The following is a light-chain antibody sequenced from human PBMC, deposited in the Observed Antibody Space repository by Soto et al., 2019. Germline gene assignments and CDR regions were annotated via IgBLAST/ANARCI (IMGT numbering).Light chain of an antibody. CDR2: SSS. J-gene: IGKJ1*01. V-gene: IGKV1-6*01. Sequence: IQITQSPSSLSASVGDRVTITCRASQGISNYFACYQQRPRTVPKLLIFSSSNLQSSVPSRFSGSGSGTDFTLTISSLQPEDFATYYCLQDYSYPRTFGQGTKVDIK. CDR3: LQDYSYPRT. CDR1: QGISNY.